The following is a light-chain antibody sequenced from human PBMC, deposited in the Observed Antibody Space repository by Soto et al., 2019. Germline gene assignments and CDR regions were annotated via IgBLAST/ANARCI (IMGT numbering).Light chain of an antibody. CDR1: SSDVGGYNY. Sequence: QSALTQPASVSGSPGQSITISCTGTSSDVGGYNYVSWYQQHPGKAPKLMIYEVSTRPSGVSNRFSGSKSGNTASLTISGLQAEDEADYYCSSYTSSSTIYVFGTGTKVTVL. CDR3: SSYTSSSTIYV. J-gene: IGLJ1*01. CDR2: EVS. V-gene: IGLV2-14*01.